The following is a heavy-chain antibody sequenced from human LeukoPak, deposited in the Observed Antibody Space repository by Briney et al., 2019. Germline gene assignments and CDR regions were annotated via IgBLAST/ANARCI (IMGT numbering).Heavy chain of an antibody. V-gene: IGHV1-69*04. J-gene: IGHJ6*02. CDR1: GGTFSSYA. Sequence: GSSVKVSCKASGGTFSSYAISWVRQAPGQGLEWMGGIIPILGIANYAQKFQGRVTITADKSTSTAYMELSSLRSEDTAVYYCASPTTPRYYYGMDVWGQGTTVTVSS. CDR3: ASPTTPRYYYGMDV. D-gene: IGHD4-17*01. CDR2: IIPILGIA.